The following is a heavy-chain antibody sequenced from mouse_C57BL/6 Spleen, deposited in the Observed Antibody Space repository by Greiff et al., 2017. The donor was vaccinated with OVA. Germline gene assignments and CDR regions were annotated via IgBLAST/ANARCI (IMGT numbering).Heavy chain of an antibody. CDR2: IYPGSGST. CDR3: ARREGEPRGFAY. J-gene: IGHJ3*01. CDR1: GYTFTSYW. V-gene: IGHV1-55*01. Sequence: QVQLQQPGAELVKPGASVKMSCKASGYTFTSYWITWVKQRPGQGLEWIGDIYPGSGSTNYNEKFKSKATLTVDTSSSTAYMQLSSLTSEDSAVYYCARREGEPRGFAYWGQGTLVTVSA.